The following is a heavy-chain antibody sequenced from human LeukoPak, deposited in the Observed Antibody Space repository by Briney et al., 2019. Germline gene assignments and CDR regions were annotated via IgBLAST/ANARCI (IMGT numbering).Heavy chain of an antibody. CDR1: GDSISKYY. CDR3: VRLQPNTGEWAFDI. CDR2: ISNGGTT. Sequence: PSETLSLTCTVSGDSISKYYWSWIRQPPGEGLEWIGYISNGGTTKYNPSLKSRVTISVDTFNTQLSLRLSSVTAADTAVYHCVRLQPNTGEWAFDIWGQGTMVSVSS. J-gene: IGHJ3*02. V-gene: IGHV4-59*01. D-gene: IGHD1-1*01.